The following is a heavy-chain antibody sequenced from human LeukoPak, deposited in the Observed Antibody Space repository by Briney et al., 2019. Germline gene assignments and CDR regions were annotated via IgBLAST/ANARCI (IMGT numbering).Heavy chain of an antibody. CDR3: ARKSGDYEDWFDP. D-gene: IGHD4-17*01. Sequence: ASVKVSCKASGYTFTGYYMHWVRQAPGQRLEWMGWINPNSGGTNYAQKFQGRVTMTRDTSISTAYMELSRLRSDDTAAYYCARKSGDYEDWFDPWGQGTLVTVSS. J-gene: IGHJ5*02. CDR2: INPNSGGT. CDR1: GYTFTGYY. V-gene: IGHV1-2*02.